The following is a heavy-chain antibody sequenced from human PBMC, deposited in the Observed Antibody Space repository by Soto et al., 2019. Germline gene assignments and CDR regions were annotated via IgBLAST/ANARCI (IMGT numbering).Heavy chain of an antibody. CDR1: GYTFTSHD. Sequence: QVQLVQSGAEVKKSGASVKVSCKASGYTFTSHDINWVRQATGQGLEWMGWMNPNSGNTGYAQKLQGRVTMTRNTSISTAYMELSILRSDDTAVYYCTRWDYGYYARIDYWSQGTLVTVSS. CDR3: TRWDYGYYARIDY. D-gene: IGHD4-17*01. V-gene: IGHV1-8*01. CDR2: MNPNSGNT. J-gene: IGHJ4*02.